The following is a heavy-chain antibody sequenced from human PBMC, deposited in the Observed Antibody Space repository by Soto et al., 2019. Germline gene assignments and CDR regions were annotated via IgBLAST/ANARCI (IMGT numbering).Heavy chain of an antibody. CDR3: ARGYYGYGMDV. CDR1: GGSFSGYY. V-gene: IGHV4-34*01. D-gene: IGHD4-17*01. J-gene: IGHJ6*02. Sequence: SETLSLTCAVYGGSFSGYYWSWIRQPPGKGLEWIGEINHSGSTNYNPSLKSRVTISVDTSKNQFSLKLSSVTAADTAVYYCARGYYGYGMDVWGQGTTVTVSS. CDR2: INHSGST.